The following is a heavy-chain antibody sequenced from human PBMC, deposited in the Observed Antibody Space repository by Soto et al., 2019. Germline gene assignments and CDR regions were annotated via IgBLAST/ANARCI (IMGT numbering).Heavy chain of an antibody. CDR1: GFTFSSYG. J-gene: IGHJ4*02. CDR2: IWYDGSNK. D-gene: IGHD3-16*01. CDR3: ARDNTIGGRYFDY. V-gene: IGHV3-33*01. Sequence: QVQLVESGGGVVQPGRSLRLSCAASGFTFSSYGMHWVRQAPGKGLGWVAVIWYDGSNKYYADSVKGRFTISRDNSKNTLYLQMNSLRAEDTAVYYCARDNTIGGRYFDYWGQGTLVTVSS.